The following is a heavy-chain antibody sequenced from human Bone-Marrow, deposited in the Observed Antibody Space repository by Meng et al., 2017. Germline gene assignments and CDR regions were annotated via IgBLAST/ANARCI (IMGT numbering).Heavy chain of an antibody. CDR2: ISGSGGST. CDR3: AKCESIWFGELSYFDY. J-gene: IGHJ4*02. Sequence: GESLKISCAASGFTFSSYAMSWARQAPGKGLEWVSAISGSGGSTYYADSVKGRFTISRDNSKNTLYLQMNSLRAEDTAVYYCAKCESIWFGELSYFDYWGQGTLVTVSS. D-gene: IGHD3-10*01. V-gene: IGHV3-23*01. CDR1: GFTFSSYA.